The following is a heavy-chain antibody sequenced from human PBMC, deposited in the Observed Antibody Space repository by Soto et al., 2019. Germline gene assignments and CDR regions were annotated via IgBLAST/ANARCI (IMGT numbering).Heavy chain of an antibody. CDR1: GYTFTGYY. V-gene: IGHV1-2*04. J-gene: IGHJ6*02. D-gene: IGHD2-15*01. CDR2: INPNSGGT. CDR3: ARDPTDSPYSMDF. Sequence: VSCKASGYTFTGYYMHWVRQAPGQGLEWMGWINPNSGGTNYAQKFQGWVTMTRDTSISTAYMELSRLRSDDTAVYYCARDPTDSPYSMDFPCQALSVTLFS.